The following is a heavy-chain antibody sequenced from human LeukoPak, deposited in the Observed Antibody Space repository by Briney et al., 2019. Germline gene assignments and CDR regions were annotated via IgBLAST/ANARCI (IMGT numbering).Heavy chain of an antibody. CDR2: IYYSGST. J-gene: IGHJ4*01. CDR1: GGSISSYY. CDR3: ASHRVVSQLPNYLDC. D-gene: IGHD3-10*01. Sequence: SETLSLTCTVSGGSISSYYWSWIRQPPGKGLEWIGYIYYSGSTNYNPSLKSRVTISVDTSKHPFSLKLSSVTAADTAVYYCASHRVVSQLPNYLDCWGNGTLVTVSS. V-gene: IGHV4-59*08.